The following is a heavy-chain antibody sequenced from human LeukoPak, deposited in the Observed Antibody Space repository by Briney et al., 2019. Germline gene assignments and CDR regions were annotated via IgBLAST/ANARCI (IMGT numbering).Heavy chain of an antibody. CDR2: IYNSGST. CDR1: GGSISSYH. J-gene: IGHJ4*02. V-gene: IGHV4-4*07. CDR3: ARVHSSSPGRYYFDY. D-gene: IGHD6-6*01. Sequence: SETLSLTCTVTGGSISSYHWSWLRQPAGKGLEWIGRIYNSGSTNYNPSLKSRVTMSGDTPKNQLSLKLSSVTAADTAVYYCARVHSSSPGRYYFDYWGQGTLVTVSS.